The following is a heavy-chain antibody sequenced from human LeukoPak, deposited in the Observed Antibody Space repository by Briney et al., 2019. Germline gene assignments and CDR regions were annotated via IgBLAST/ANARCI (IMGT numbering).Heavy chain of an antibody. CDR3: ARGYGDYVDYFDY. D-gene: IGHD4-17*01. CDR1: GGTFSSYA. V-gene: IGHV1-69*05. Sequence: SVKVSCKASGGTFSSYAISWVRQAPGQGLEWMGGIIPIFGTANYAQKFQGRVTITTDESTSTAYMELSSLRSEDTAVYYCARGYGDYVDYFDYWGQGTPFTVSS. CDR2: IIPIFGTA. J-gene: IGHJ4*02.